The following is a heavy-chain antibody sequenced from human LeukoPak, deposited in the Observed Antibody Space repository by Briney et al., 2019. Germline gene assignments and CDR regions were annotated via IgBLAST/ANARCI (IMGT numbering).Heavy chain of an antibody. CDR1: GFTFSSYW. CDR3: ARDDGRQQLSDY. J-gene: IGHJ4*02. V-gene: IGHV3-7*01. Sequence: PRGSLRLSCAASGFTFSSYWMSWVREAPGKGLEWVANIKQDGSEKYYVDSVKGRFTISRDNAKNSLYLQMNSLRAEDTAVYYCARDDGRQQLSDYWGQGTLVTVSS. D-gene: IGHD6-13*01. CDR2: IKQDGSEK.